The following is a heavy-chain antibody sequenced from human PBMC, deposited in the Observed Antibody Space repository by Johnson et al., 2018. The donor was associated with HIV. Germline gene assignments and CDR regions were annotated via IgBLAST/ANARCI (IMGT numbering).Heavy chain of an antibody. Sequence: VKLVESGGGVVQPGRSLRLSCAASGFTVSSIYMNWVRQAPGKGLEWVSIIYSGGSTGYADSVKGRFTISRDNAKNSRYLQMNSLRAEDTALYYCATGIQLWPDAFEIWGQGTMVTVSS. CDR2: IYSGGST. CDR3: ATGIQLWPDAFEI. D-gene: IGHD5-18*01. V-gene: IGHV3-53*01. CDR1: GFTVSSIY. J-gene: IGHJ3*02.